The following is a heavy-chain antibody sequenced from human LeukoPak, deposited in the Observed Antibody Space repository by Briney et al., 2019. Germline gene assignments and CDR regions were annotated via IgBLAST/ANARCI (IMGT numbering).Heavy chain of an antibody. CDR1: GYTFIDHY. Sequence: ASVKVSCKASGYTFIDHYIHWVRHAPGQGLESMGWINPNIGDTKYAQKFQGRVTMTRYTSSSTAYMELSRLRSDDTAVYYCARAGHNSDSGGYYYWGQGTLVTVSS. J-gene: IGHJ4*02. CDR3: ARAGHNSDSGGYYY. D-gene: IGHD3-22*01. CDR2: INPNIGDT. V-gene: IGHV1-2*02.